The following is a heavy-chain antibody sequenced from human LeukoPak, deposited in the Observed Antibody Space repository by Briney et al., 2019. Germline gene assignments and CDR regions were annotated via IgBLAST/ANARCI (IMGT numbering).Heavy chain of an antibody. D-gene: IGHD3-3*02. CDR3: ARSIKGYYYYYMDV. Sequence: GGSLRLSCAASGFTFSSYSMNWVRQAPGKGLEWVSSISSSSGYIYYADSVKGRFTISGDNAKNSLYLQMNSLRAEDTAVYYCARSIKGYYYYYMDVWGKGTTVTVSS. J-gene: IGHJ6*03. V-gene: IGHV3-21*01. CDR2: ISSSSGYI. CDR1: GFTFSSYS.